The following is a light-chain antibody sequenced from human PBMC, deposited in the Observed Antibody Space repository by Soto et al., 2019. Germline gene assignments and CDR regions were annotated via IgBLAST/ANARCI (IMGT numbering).Light chain of an antibody. CDR1: SSDIGSYNY. CDR3: SSYTTTSSYV. V-gene: IGLV2-14*01. J-gene: IGLJ1*01. CDR2: DVN. Sequence: QSVLTQPASVSGSPGQSITISCTGTSSDIGSYNYVSWYQQYPGKAPKLMIYDVNNRPSGISDRFSGSKSGNTASLTISGLQAEDEADYYCSSYTTTSSYVFGTGTQLTVL.